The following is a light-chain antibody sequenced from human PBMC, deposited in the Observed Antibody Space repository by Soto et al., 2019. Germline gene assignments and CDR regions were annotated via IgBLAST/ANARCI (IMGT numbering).Light chain of an antibody. CDR1: SSDVGSYNL. J-gene: IGLJ3*02. V-gene: IGLV2-23*01. Sequence: QSVLTQPASVSGSPGQSITISCTGTSSDVGSYNLVSWYQKHPGKAPKLMIYEDSKRPSGVSNRFSGSKSGNTASLTISGLQTEDEADYYCCSYAGSRTWVFGGGTKVTVL. CDR2: EDS. CDR3: CSYAGSRTWV.